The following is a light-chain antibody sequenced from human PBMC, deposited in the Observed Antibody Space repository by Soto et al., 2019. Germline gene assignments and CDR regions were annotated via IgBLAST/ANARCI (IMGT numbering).Light chain of an antibody. Sequence: EIVLTQSPGTLSLSPGERATLSCSASQSVSSNFLAWYQQKPGQAPMLLISGASSRATGIPDMFSGSGSGTDFTLTISRLEPEEFAVYYCQQYDSSPWTFGQGTKVEIK. J-gene: IGKJ1*01. CDR1: QSVSSNF. CDR2: GAS. CDR3: QQYDSSPWT. V-gene: IGKV3-20*01.